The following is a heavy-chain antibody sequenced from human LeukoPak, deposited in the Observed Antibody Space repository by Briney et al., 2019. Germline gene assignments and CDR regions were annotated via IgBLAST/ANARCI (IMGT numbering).Heavy chain of an antibody. Sequence: SETLSLTCTVSGGSISSSSYYWGWIRQPPGKGLEWIGSIYYSGSTYYNPSLKSRVTISVDTSKNQFSLKLSSVTAADTAVYYCARGHSGDYDFWSGYYSDAFDIWGQGTMVTVSS. V-gene: IGHV4-39*07. CDR2: IYYSGST. D-gene: IGHD3-3*01. CDR1: GGSISSSSYY. CDR3: ARGHSGDYDFWSGYYSDAFDI. J-gene: IGHJ3*02.